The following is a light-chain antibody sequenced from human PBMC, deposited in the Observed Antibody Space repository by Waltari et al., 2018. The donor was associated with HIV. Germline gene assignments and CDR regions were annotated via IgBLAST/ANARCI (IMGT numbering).Light chain of an antibody. Sequence: QSVLTQPPSVSAAPGQTVTISCSGSSSNIGTNYVSWYQQRPGTAPKLLIYDNKKRPSGIPDRFSGSKSGTSATLGITGLQTGDEADYYCGTWDSSLSAGLFGGGTKLTVL. CDR3: GTWDSSLSAGL. CDR2: DNK. CDR1: SSNIGTNY. V-gene: IGLV1-51*01. J-gene: IGLJ2*01.